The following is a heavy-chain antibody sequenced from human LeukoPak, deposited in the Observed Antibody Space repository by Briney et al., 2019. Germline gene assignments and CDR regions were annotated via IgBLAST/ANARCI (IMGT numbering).Heavy chain of an antibody. D-gene: IGHD3-10*01. J-gene: IGHJ4*02. CDR2: ISSSSSYI. CDR3: ARTVTYYYGSGSFDLDY. Sequence: KAGGSLRLSCAASGFTFSSYSMNWVRQAPGKGLELVSSISSSSSYIYYADSVKGRFTISRDNAKNSLYLQMNSLRAEDTAVYCCARTVTYYYGSGSFDLDYWGQGTLVTVSS. CDR1: GFTFSSYS. V-gene: IGHV3-21*01.